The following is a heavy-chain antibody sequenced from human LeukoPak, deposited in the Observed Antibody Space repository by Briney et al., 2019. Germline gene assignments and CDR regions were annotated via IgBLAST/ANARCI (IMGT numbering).Heavy chain of an antibody. V-gene: IGHV3-23*01. CDR3: AKAARPTHDYGDPAGYYYYMDV. J-gene: IGHJ6*03. Sequence: QPGGSLRLSCAASGFTFSSYAMSWVRQAPGKGLEWVSAISGSGGSTYYADSVKGRFTISRDNSKNTLYLQMNSLRAEDTAVYYCAKAARPTHDYGDPAGYYYYMDVWGKGTTVTISS. CDR2: ISGSGGST. D-gene: IGHD4-17*01. CDR1: GFTFSSYA.